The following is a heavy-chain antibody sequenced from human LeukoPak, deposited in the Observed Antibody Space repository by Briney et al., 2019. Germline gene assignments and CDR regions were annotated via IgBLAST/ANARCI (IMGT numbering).Heavy chain of an antibody. J-gene: IGHJ4*02. CDR1: GFTFDDYV. Sequence: PGGSLRLSCAASGFTFDDYVMHWVRQAPGKGLGWISLISGDGGSTYYAGSVEGRFTISRDNSKSSVYLQMYSLRTEEADLYFWARDGGEWEPAGWGQGTLVTVSS. CDR3: ARDGGEWEPAG. V-gene: IGHV3-43*02. CDR2: ISGDGGST. D-gene: IGHD1-26*01.